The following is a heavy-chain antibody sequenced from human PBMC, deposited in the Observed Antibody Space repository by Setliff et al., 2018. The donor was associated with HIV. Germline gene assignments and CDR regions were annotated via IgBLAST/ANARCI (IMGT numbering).Heavy chain of an antibody. CDR1: DYIFLSYG. CDR3: ARDRGYDILTGYYMDV. D-gene: IGHD3-9*01. Sequence: ASVKVSCKTSDYIFLSYGISWVRQAPGQGLEWMGWVSPYNGDTKYAQKFQGRVTMTTDTSARTGYMELSSLRSADTAVYYCARDRGYDILTGYYMDVWGQGTKVTV. J-gene: IGHJ6*02. CDR2: VSPYNGDT. V-gene: IGHV1-18*01.